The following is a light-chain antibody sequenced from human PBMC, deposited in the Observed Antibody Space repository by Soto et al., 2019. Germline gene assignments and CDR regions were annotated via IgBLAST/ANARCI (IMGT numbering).Light chain of an antibody. Sequence: DIQMTQSPSSLSASVGDRVTITCRASQGINHYLAWFQQKPGKVPKLLIYATSTLQSGVSSRFSGSGFGTYFTLTISSLQPEDVATYYCQKHNSSPLFFGPGTKVEIK. V-gene: IGKV1-27*01. J-gene: IGKJ3*01. CDR2: ATS. CDR3: QKHNSSPLF. CDR1: QGINHY.